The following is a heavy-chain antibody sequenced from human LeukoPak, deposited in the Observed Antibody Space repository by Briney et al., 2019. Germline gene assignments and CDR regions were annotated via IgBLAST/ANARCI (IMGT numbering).Heavy chain of an antibody. J-gene: IGHJ4*02. V-gene: IGHV5-51*01. CDR3: ARQTAMGRSGDY. CDR1: GSSFTSYW. D-gene: IGHD5-18*01. CDR2: IDPSDSET. Sequence: GGPLQISCKASGSSFTSYWIGWVRQLPGKGLEWMGIIDPSDSETRYTPSFQGQVTISADKSLSTAYLQWNSLKASDTAMYYCARQTAMGRSGDYWGQGTLLTVSS.